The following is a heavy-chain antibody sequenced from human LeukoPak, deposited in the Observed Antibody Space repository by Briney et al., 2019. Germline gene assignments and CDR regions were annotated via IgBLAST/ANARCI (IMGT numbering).Heavy chain of an antibody. J-gene: IGHJ4*02. V-gene: IGHV3-74*03. D-gene: IGHD3-16*01. CDR1: GFTFNRFW. Sequence: PGGSLRLSCAASGFTFNRFWIYWVRHAPGKGLVWVSRINGEGSETMYADSVKGRFTISRDNAKNTLYLQMNSLRAEDTAVYYCARVRMGDDFNPFDYWGQGTLVTVSS. CDR3: ARVRMGDDFNPFDY. CDR2: INGEGSET.